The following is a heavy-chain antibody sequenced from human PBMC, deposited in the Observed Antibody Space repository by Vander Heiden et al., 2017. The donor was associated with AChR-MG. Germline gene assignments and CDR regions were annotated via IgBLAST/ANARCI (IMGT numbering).Heavy chain of an antibody. D-gene: IGHD1-1*01. J-gene: IGHJ4*02. V-gene: IGHV3-21*01. CDR1: GFTFSSYS. Sequence: EVQLVESGGGLVKPGGSLRLSCAASGFTFSSYSMNWVRQAPGKGLEWVSSISSSSRYIYYADSVKGRFTISRDNAKNSLYLQMNSLRAEDTAVYYCARGGNPPTGYWGQGTLVTVSS. CDR3: ARGGNPPTGY. CDR2: ISSSSRYI.